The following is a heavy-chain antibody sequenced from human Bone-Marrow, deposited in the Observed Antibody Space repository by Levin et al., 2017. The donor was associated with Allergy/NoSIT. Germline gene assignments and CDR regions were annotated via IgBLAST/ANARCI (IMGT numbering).Heavy chain of an antibody. D-gene: IGHD5-18*01. CDR2: ISGSGAYR. CDR3: ARRGDTSMGGGGGDY. J-gene: IGHJ4*02. CDR1: GFTFSAYS. V-gene: IGHV3-21*01. Sequence: GGSLRLSCEASGFTFSAYSLTWVRQAPGKGLEWVSLISGSGAYRFYADAVKGRFTVSRDNAKNAVYLQMNSLRGEDTAVYYCARRGDTSMGGGGGDYWGQGALVRVSS.